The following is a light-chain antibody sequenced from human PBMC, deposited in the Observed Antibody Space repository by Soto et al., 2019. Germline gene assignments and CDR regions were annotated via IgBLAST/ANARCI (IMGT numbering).Light chain of an antibody. V-gene: IGKV1-33*01. Sequence: DIQMTQSPSALSASVGDRVTITCQASQDIGNYLNWYQQKPGKAPALLIYDAYTLETGVPSRFSGSGFGTDFSFTINSLQPEDIATYYCQQDDNMPLTFGGGTKLEIK. CDR1: QDIGNY. CDR3: QQDDNMPLT. CDR2: DAY. J-gene: IGKJ4*01.